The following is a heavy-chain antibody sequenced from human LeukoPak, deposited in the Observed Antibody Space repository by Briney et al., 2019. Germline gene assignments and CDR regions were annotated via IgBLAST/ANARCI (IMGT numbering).Heavy chain of an antibody. CDR1: GYTFTGYD. J-gene: IGHJ5*02. V-gene: IGHV1-8*01. CDR2: MNPNSGNT. Sequence: GASVKVSCKASGYTFTGYDINWVRQATGQGLEWMGWMNPNSGNTGYAQKFQGRVTMTRNTSISTAYMELSSLRSEDTAVYYCARMYYFDSGSDNWFDPWGQGTLVTVSS. CDR3: ARMYYFDSGSDNWFDP. D-gene: IGHD3-10*01.